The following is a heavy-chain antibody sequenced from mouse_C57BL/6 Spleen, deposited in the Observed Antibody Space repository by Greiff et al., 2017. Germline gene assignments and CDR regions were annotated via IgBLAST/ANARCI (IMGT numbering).Heavy chain of an antibody. CDR3: ARYYDGSNYRYFDV. J-gene: IGHJ1*03. V-gene: IGHV1-69*01. D-gene: IGHD1-1*01. CDR2: IDPSDSYT. Sequence: QVQLQQPGAELVMPGASVKLSCTASGYTFTSYWMPWVKQRPGKGLEWIGDIDPSDSYTNYNQTFKGKFTMTVDKSSSTDYMQLSSLTSEDSAIYYCARYYDGSNYRYFDVWGTGTTVTVSS. CDR1: GYTFTSYW.